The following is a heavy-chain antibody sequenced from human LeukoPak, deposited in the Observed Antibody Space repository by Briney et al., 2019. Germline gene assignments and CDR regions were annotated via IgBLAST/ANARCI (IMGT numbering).Heavy chain of an antibody. J-gene: IGHJ4*02. CDR1: GFTFSSYG. D-gene: IGHD3-10*01. Sequence: GGSLRLSCAASGFTFSSYGMSWVRQAPGKGLEWVSYISSSSSTIYYADSVKGRFTISRDNAKNSLYLQMNSLRDEDTAVYYCAREPYGSGSYQFDYWGQGTLVTVSS. CDR3: AREPYGSGSYQFDY. CDR2: ISSSSSTI. V-gene: IGHV3-48*02.